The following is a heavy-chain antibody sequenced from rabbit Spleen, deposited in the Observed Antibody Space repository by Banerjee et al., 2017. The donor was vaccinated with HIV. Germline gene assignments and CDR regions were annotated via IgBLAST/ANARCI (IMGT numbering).Heavy chain of an antibody. D-gene: IGHD1-1*01. CDR2: IYPITETT. CDR3: AREDVGGSMSL. CDR1: GFTISNYW. V-gene: IGHV1S7*01. J-gene: IGHJ6*01. Sequence: QLEESGGRLVQPGGSPTLSCKAYGFTISNYWMNWVRQAPGKGLEWIGIIYPITETTSYANWVNGRFTISSDNAQNTVDLQMNSLTAADTATYFCAREDVGGSMSLWGPGTLVTVS.